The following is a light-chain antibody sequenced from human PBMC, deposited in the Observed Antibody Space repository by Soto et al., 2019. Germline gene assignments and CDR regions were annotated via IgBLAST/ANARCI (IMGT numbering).Light chain of an antibody. CDR3: CSYAGSSTFLYV. Sequence: QSVLTQPASVYGSPGQSITISCTGTSSDVGSYNLVSWYQQHPGKAPKLMIYEVSKRPSGVSNRFSGSKSGNTASLTTSGLQAEDEADYYCCSYAGSSTFLYVFGTGTKVTVL. V-gene: IGLV2-23*02. CDR2: EVS. J-gene: IGLJ1*01. CDR1: SSDVGSYNL.